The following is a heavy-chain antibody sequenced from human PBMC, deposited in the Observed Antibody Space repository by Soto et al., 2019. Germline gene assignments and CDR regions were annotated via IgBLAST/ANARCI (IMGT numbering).Heavy chain of an antibody. CDR3: ARDSGYCSGGSCYSVFDY. D-gene: IGHD2-15*01. Sequence: QVQLVQSGAEVKKPGSSVKVSCKASGGTFSSYAISWVRHAPGQGLEWMGGIIPIFGTANYAQKFQGRVTITADESTSTAYMELGRLRSEYTAVYYCARDSGYCSGGSCYSVFDYWGQGTLVTVSA. CDR2: IIPIFGTA. CDR1: GGTFSSYA. V-gene: IGHV1-69*01. J-gene: IGHJ4*02.